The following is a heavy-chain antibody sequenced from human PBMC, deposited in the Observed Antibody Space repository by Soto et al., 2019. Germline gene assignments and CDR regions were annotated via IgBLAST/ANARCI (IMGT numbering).Heavy chain of an antibody. D-gene: IGHD2-2*01. V-gene: IGHV4-59*01. Sequence: SETLSLTCTVSGGSISSYYWSWIRQPPGRGLEWIGYIYYSGSTNYNPSLKSRVTISVDTSKNQFSLKLSSVTAADTAVYYCASTPAAPYYYYYMDVWGKGTTVTVSS. CDR3: ASTPAAPYYYYYMDV. J-gene: IGHJ6*03. CDR1: GGSISSYY. CDR2: IYYSGST.